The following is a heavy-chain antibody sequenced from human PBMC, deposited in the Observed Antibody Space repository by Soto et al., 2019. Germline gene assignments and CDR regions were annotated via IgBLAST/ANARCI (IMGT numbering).Heavy chain of an antibody. CDR2: ISYDGSNK. J-gene: IGHJ4*02. D-gene: IGHD6-19*01. V-gene: IGHV3-30-3*01. Sequence: QVQLVESGGGVVQPGRSLRLSCAASGFTFSSYAMHWVRQAPGKGLEWVAVISYDGSNKYYGDSVKGRFTISRDNSKNTQYLQMNSLRAEDTAVYYCASTSSPPGYWGQGTLVPVSS. CDR3: ASTSSPPGY. CDR1: GFTFSSYA.